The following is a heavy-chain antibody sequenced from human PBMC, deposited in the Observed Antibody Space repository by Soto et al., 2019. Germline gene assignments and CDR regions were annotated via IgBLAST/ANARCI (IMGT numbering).Heavy chain of an antibody. D-gene: IGHD5-18*01. J-gene: IGHJ4*02. CDR1: GDSLSSYY. CDR2: IYHTGGSP. CDR3: ARRYNNGYFLDY. V-gene: IGHV4-59*08. Sequence: SETLALTCSVSGDSLSSYYWSWIRQPPGKGLEWIGYIYHTGGSPNYNPSLKSRVTMSVDTSQNQFSLKLSSVTAADTAVYYCARRYNNGYFLDYWGLGTLVTVSS.